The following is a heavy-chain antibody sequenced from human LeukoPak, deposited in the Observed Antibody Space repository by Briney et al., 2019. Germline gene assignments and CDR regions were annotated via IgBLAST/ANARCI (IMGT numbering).Heavy chain of an antibody. CDR2: LWPDGSDK. J-gene: IGHJ4*02. V-gene: IGHV3-7*01. CDR1: GFSFSTYW. D-gene: IGHD4-17*01. Sequence: PGGSLRLSCAASGFSFSTYWMSWVRQGPGKGLEWVATLWPDGSDKRYVDSVRDRFTISRDNAKNSLYLQMDSLSVEDTAVYYCARLFGAVTTFDYWGQGALVTVSS. CDR3: ARLFGAVTTFDY.